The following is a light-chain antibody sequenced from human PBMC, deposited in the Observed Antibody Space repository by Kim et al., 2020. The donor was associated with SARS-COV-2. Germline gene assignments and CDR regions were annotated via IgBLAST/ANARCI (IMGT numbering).Light chain of an antibody. Sequence: DIQLTQSPSFLSASVGDRVTITCRAGQDISSFLAWYQQKPGTTPKLLIYGANTLQSGVPSRFSGGGSVTEFTLTISSLQPEDFATYYCQQLNAYPVTFGQGTKVDIK. CDR3: QQLNAYPVT. CDR1: QDISSF. CDR2: GAN. V-gene: IGKV1-9*01. J-gene: IGKJ1*01.